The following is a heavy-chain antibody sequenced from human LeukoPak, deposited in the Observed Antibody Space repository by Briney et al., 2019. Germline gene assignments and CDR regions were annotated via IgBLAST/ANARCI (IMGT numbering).Heavy chain of an antibody. D-gene: IGHD1-26*01. CDR3: ARDLISGSLDY. Sequence: PGGSLTLSCAASGFTFSSYWMHWVRQAPGKGLVWVSRFNSDGSRTSYADSVKGRFTIYRDNAKNTLYLQMNSRRAEDTAVYYCARDLISGSLDYWVQGTLVTVSS. CDR1: GFTFSSYW. V-gene: IGHV3-74*01. J-gene: IGHJ4*02. CDR2: FNSDGSRT.